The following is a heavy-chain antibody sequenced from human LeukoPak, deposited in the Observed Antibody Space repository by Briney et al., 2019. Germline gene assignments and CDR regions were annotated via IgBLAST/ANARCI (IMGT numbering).Heavy chain of an antibody. V-gene: IGHV1-69*13. D-gene: IGHD2-2*01. J-gene: IGHJ4*02. Sequence: GASVKVSCKASGGTFSSYAISWVRQAPGQGLEWMGGIIPIFGTANYAQKFQGRVTITADESTSTAYMELSSLRSEDTAVYYCARELGSSTSRPIDYWGQGTLVTVSS. CDR1: GGTFSSYA. CDR3: ARELGSSTSRPIDY. CDR2: IIPIFGTA.